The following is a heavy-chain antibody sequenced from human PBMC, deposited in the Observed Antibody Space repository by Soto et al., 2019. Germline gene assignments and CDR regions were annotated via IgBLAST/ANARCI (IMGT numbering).Heavy chain of an antibody. V-gene: IGHV1-69*02. D-gene: IGHD4-4*01. J-gene: IGHJ6*02. CDR1: GGTFSSYT. CDR3: ARAGGMTTVTTSNYDYGMDV. CDR2: IIPILGIA. Sequence: QVQLVQSGAEVKKPGSSVKVSCKASGGTFSSYTISWVRQAPGQGLEWMGRIIPILGIANYAQKFQGRVTITADKSTSTGYMELSSLRSEDTAVYYCARAGGMTTVTTSNYDYGMDVWGQGTTVTVSS.